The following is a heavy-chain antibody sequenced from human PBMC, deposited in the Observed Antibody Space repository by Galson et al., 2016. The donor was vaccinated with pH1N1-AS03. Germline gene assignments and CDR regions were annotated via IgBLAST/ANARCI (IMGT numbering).Heavy chain of an antibody. CDR3: VRGCGHPDY. V-gene: IGHV5-51*03. Sequence: QSGAEVKKPGESLKISCKGSGFKFTTYWIGWVRQMPGKGLEWVGIIYPDDSETRYTPSFQGPVTVSADNSINTAYLQWSSLKASDTAMYYCVRGCGHPDYWGQGTLVTVSS. CDR1: GFKFTTYW. D-gene: IGHD1-26*01. CDR2: IYPDDSET. J-gene: IGHJ4*02.